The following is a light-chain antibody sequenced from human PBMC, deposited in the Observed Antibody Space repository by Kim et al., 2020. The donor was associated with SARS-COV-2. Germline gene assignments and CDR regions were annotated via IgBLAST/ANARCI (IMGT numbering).Light chain of an antibody. Sequence: SYELTQPPSVSVSPGQTASITCSGDKLGDKYACWYQQKPGQSPVLVIYQDSKRPSGIPERFSSSNSGNTATLTISGTQAMDEADYYCQAWDSSRGVFGGGTQLTVL. V-gene: IGLV3-1*01. CDR2: QDS. J-gene: IGLJ3*02. CDR3: QAWDSSRGV. CDR1: KLGDKY.